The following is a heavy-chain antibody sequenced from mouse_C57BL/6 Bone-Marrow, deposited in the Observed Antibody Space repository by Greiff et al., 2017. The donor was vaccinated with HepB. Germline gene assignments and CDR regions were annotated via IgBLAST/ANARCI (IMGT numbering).Heavy chain of an antibody. Sequence: QVQLQQPGAELVRPGSSVKLSCKASGYTFTSYWMDWVKQRPGQGLEWIGNIYPSDSETHYNQKFKDKATLTVDKSSSTAYMPLSSLTSEDSAVYYCARGYYGSSSFAYWGQGTLVTVSA. CDR3: ARGYYGSSSFAY. V-gene: IGHV1-61*01. J-gene: IGHJ3*01. D-gene: IGHD1-1*01. CDR2: IYPSDSET. CDR1: GYTFTSYW.